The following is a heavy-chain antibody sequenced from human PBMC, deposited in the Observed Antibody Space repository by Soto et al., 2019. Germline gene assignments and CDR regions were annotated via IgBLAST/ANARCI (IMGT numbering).Heavy chain of an antibody. J-gene: IGHJ4*02. CDR3: AGELGTFYFDH. CDR2: IDHSGRA. D-gene: IGHD7-27*01. CDR1: AGSIRSGDYY. Sequence: QVQLQESGPGLVKPSQTLSLTCTVSAGSIRSGDYYWTWIRQPPGKGLEWIGYIDHSGRAYYNPSLKSRATISIDTSNHQFSLKMTSVTAADTAVYYCAGELGTFYFDHWGQGTLVTVSS. V-gene: IGHV4-30-4*01.